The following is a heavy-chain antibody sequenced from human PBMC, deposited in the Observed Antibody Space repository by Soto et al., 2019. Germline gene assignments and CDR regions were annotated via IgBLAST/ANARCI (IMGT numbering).Heavy chain of an antibody. CDR3: ARGRGGYCSGGVCYRFLDP. CDR2: MNPNSGDT. V-gene: IGHV1-8*01. D-gene: IGHD2-15*01. Sequence: GASVKVSCKASGYTFTNYETIWVRQATGQGLEWMGWMNPNSGDTVYAQKFQGRVTMTRDSSISTACMELSSLTSEDTAVYYCARGRGGYCSGGVCYRFLDPWGQGTLVTVSS. J-gene: IGHJ5*02. CDR1: GYTFTNYE.